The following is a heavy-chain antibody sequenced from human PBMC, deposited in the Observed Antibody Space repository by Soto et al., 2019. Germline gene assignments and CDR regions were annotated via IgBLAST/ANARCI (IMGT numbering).Heavy chain of an antibody. D-gene: IGHD3-22*01. CDR1: SGSINNYY. Sequence: QVQLQESGPGLVKPPETLSLTCTVSSGSINNYYWSWIRQPPGKGLEFIGYIYYAGTTTYNPSLKSRVTISVDTSKNQFSLKLSSVTAADTAVYYCARLGGYYQALDSWGQGTLLTVSS. CDR3: ARLGGYYQALDS. CDR2: IYYAGTT. V-gene: IGHV4-59*08. J-gene: IGHJ4*02.